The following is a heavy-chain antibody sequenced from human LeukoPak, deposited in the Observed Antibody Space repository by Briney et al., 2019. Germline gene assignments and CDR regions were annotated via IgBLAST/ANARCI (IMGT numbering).Heavy chain of an antibody. CDR3: ARDARTAVTIAFDI. CDR1: GGSISTYY. Sequence: PSETLSLTCTVSGGSISTYYWSWIRQPPGKGLEWIGYIYDSGSTNYNPSFKSRVTISVDTSQNQFSLKLRSVTAADTAVYYCARDARTAVTIAFDIWGQGTMVTVSS. J-gene: IGHJ3*02. V-gene: IGHV4-59*01. CDR2: IYDSGST. D-gene: IGHD4-17*01.